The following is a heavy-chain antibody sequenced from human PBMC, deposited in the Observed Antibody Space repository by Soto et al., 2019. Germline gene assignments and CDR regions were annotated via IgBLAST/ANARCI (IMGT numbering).Heavy chain of an antibody. CDR2: IDSDDGTT. CDR3: CIPCYTGRWCHFAS. V-gene: IGHV3-11*01. D-gene: IGHD3-16*02. CDR1: GFDFGDYY. J-gene: IGHJ1*01. Sequence: KPGGSLRLSCTASGFDFGDYYMSWVRQAPGKGLEWVSYIDSDDGTTYYTDSVKGRFTISRDNAKNSLYLQMNRLRVEDTALYYCCIPCYTGRWCHFASWGQGYLVTGSS.